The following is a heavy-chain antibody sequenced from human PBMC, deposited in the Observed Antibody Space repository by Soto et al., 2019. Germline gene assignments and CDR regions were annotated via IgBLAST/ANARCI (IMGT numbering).Heavy chain of an antibody. CDR1: GFTFNKYA. CDR3: ARDLSVVFDY. CDR2: ITDSGAAS. D-gene: IGHD2-15*01. V-gene: IGHV3-23*01. Sequence: VRLSCTASGFTFNKYAMSWVRQAPGKGLEWVSAITDSGAASHYADSVKGRFTVSRDNSKNTLYLQMNSLRADDTAVYYCARDLSVVFDYWGQGTMVTVSS. J-gene: IGHJ4*02.